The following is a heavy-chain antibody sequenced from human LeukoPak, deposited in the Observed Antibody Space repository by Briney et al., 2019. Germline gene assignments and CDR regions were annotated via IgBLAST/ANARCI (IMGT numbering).Heavy chain of an antibody. Sequence: SETLSLTCAVYGGSFSGYYWSWIRQPPGKGLEWIGEINHSGSTNYNPSLKSRVAISVDTSKNQFSLKLSSVTAADTAVYYCARGSITMVRGVPPFDYWGQGTLVTVSS. V-gene: IGHV4-34*01. D-gene: IGHD3-10*01. CDR2: INHSGST. CDR1: GGSFSGYY. J-gene: IGHJ4*02. CDR3: ARGSITMVRGVPPFDY.